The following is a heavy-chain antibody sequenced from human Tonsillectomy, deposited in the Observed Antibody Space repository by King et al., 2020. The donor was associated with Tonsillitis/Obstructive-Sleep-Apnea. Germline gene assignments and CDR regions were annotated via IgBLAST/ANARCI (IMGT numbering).Heavy chain of an antibody. CDR3: ARGPHSYAIDY. J-gene: IGHJ4*02. D-gene: IGHD5-18*01. Sequence: VQLQQWGAGLLKPSETLSLTCAVYGGSFSGYYWSWIRQPPGKGLEWIGEINHSGSTNYNPSLKSRVTISVDTSKNQFSLKLSSVTAADTAVYYCARGPHSYAIDYWGQGTLVTVSS. CDR1: GGSFSGYY. V-gene: IGHV4-34*01. CDR2: INHSGST.